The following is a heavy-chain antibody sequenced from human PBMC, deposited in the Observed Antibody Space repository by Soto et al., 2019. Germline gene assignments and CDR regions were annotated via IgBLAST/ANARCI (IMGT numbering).Heavy chain of an antibody. Sequence: QITLKESGPTLMKPTQTLTLTCTVSGFSLSGGGVGVGWIRQPPGKALEWLALIYWDDDQRYRPSVKTRRTITKDTSKNQVVLTMTNMAPLDTATYNCAHAYCVTSWPTDAFDIWGQGTVVTFSS. J-gene: IGHJ3*02. CDR1: GFSLSGGGVG. CDR2: IYWDDDQ. V-gene: IGHV2-5*02. D-gene: IGHD2-21*01. CDR3: AHAYCVTSWPTDAFDI.